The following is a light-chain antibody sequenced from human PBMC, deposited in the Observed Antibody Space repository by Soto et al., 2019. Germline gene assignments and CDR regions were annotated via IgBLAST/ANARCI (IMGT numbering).Light chain of an antibody. CDR2: DAS. CDR1: QDISND. V-gene: IGKV1-33*01. J-gene: IGKJ1*01. Sequence: DIQMTQSPSSLSASVGDRVTITCQASQDISNDLNWYQQKPGKAPKLLIYDASNLETGVPSRFSGSGSGTDFTFTISSLQPADIATYYCQQYDNLPRTFGQGTKVEIK. CDR3: QQYDNLPRT.